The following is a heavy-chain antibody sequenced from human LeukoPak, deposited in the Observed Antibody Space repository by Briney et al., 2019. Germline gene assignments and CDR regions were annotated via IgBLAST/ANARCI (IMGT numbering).Heavy chain of an antibody. CDR1: GFTFSNYA. CDR2: ISSSSSYI. Sequence: GGSLRLSCAASGFTFSNYAMNWVRQAPGRGLEWVSSISSSSSYIYYADSVKGRFTISRDNAKNSLYLQMNSLRAEDTAVYYCARDLAMVATYEVGAFDIWGQGTMVTVSS. D-gene: IGHD5-12*01. J-gene: IGHJ3*02. CDR3: ARDLAMVATYEVGAFDI. V-gene: IGHV3-21*01.